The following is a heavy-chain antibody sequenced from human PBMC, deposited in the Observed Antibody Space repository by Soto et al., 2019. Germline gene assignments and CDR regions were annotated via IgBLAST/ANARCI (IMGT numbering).Heavy chain of an antibody. D-gene: IGHD3-10*02. V-gene: IGHV3-30*18. CDR1: GFTFSSYG. CDR2: ISYDGSNK. CDR3: AKYGCCSGRANPCDY. Sequence: QVQLVESGGGVVQPGRSLRLSCAASGFTFSSYGMHWVRQAPGKGLEWVAVISYDGSNKYYADSVKGRFTISRDNSRRTRYLQMNSLRAEDTAVYYCAKYGCCSGRANPCDYWGQGTLVTVSS. J-gene: IGHJ4*02.